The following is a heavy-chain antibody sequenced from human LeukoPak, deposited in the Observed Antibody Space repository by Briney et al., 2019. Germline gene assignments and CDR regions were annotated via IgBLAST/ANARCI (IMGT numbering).Heavy chain of an antibody. V-gene: IGHV1-8*01. CDR2: MNPDSGNT. D-gene: IGHD1-26*01. Sequence: ASVKVSCKASGYTFSSYDINWVRQATGQGLEWMGGMNPDSGNTDYTQKFQGRVTMTRNTSISTAYMELSSLRSEDTAVYYCARLGLYYYYMDVWGKGTTVTISS. CDR3: ARLGLYYYYMDV. J-gene: IGHJ6*03. CDR1: GYTFSSYD.